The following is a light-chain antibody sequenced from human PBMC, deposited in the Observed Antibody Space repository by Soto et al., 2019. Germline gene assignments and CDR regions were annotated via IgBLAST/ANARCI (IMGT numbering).Light chain of an antibody. V-gene: IGLV2-14*01. CDR1: GRDIGAYDY. CDR3: SSYTTSYFYV. J-gene: IGLJ1*01. Sequence: QSALTQPASVSGSPGQSITISCTGSGRDIGAYDYVSWYHQHPGKATKLLIYGVKNRPSGVSSRFSASKSAFTASLTISGLQAEDEAHYYCSSYTTSYFYVFGPGTKVTVL. CDR2: GVK.